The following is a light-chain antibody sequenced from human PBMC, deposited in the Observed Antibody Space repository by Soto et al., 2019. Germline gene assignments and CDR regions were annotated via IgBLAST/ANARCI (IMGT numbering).Light chain of an antibody. V-gene: IGKV3-15*01. CDR2: NTY. Sequence: EVVLTQSPATLSVSPGERATVSCRASQSISSDLAWYQQKPGQAPRLLIYNTYARAAGIPARFSGSGSGTEFTLTISSLQSEDFAVYYCQQYNNWPPWTFGQGPKVEIK. CDR1: QSISSD. J-gene: IGKJ1*01. CDR3: QQYNNWPPWT.